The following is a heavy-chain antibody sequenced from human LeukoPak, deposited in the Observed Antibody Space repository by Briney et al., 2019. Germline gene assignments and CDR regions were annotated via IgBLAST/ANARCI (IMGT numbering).Heavy chain of an antibody. CDR3: ARDKGGYDSKLWDY. D-gene: IGHD5-12*01. Sequence: SETLSLTCAVSGGPISSSNWWSWVRQPPGKGLEWIGEIYHSGSTNYNPSLKSRVTISVDKSKNQFSLKLSSVTAADTAVYYCARDKGGYDSKLWDYWGQGNLVTVSS. V-gene: IGHV4-4*02. J-gene: IGHJ4*02. CDR2: IYHSGST. CDR1: GGPISSSNW.